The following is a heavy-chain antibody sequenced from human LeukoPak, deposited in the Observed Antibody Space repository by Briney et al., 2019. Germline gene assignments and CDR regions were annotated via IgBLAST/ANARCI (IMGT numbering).Heavy chain of an antibody. Sequence: GASVKVSCKASGYTFSNYGISWVRQAPGQGLEWMGWISAYNGNINYAQKLQGRVTLTTDTSTSTAYMDLRSLTSDDTAIYYCARGGIGVVIPGTPAYNWFNPWGQGAQVTVSS. CDR3: ARGGIGVVIPGTPAYNWFNP. V-gene: IGHV1-18*01. CDR2: ISAYNGNI. D-gene: IGHD2-15*01. CDR1: GYTFSNYG. J-gene: IGHJ5*02.